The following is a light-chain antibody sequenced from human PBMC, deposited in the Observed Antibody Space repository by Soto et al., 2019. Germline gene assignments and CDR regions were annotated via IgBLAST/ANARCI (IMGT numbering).Light chain of an antibody. CDR3: QQYNIYPYT. J-gene: IGKJ2*01. CDR1: QSISTL. V-gene: IGKV1-5*03. Sequence: DIQMTQSPSTLSASVGDRVALTCRASQSISTLLAWYQQKPGKAPKLLIYKASSVDSGVPSRFSGSGSGTDFTLTISSLQPDDLATYYCQQYNIYPYTFGQGTKLEIK. CDR2: KAS.